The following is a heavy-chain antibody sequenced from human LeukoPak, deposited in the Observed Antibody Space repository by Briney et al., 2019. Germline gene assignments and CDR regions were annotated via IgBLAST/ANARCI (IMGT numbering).Heavy chain of an antibody. Sequence: GGSLRLSCAASGFTFSNVWMAWVRQAPGKGLEWIGRVKSKTDGGTTDYAAPVKGRFTISRDDSKNTLYLQMNSLKTEDTAVYYCTTYLSGSSGYYQFDYWGQGTLVTVSS. CDR3: TTYLSGSSGYYQFDY. D-gene: IGHD3-22*01. V-gene: IGHV3-15*01. J-gene: IGHJ4*02. CDR2: VKSKTDGGTT. CDR1: GFTFSNVW.